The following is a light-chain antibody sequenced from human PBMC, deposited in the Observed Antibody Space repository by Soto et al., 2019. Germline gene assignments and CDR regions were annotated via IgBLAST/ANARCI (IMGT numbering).Light chain of an antibody. Sequence: QPVLTQSPSASASLGASVKLTCTLSSGHSSYAIAWHQQQPEKGPRYLMKLDSDGSHTKGDEIPDRFSCYSSGAERYPTISSLQSEDEADYYSQTWGTGIHVVFGGGTKLTVL. CDR3: QTWGTGIHVV. CDR1: SGHSSYA. CDR2: LDSDGSH. V-gene: IGLV4-69*01. J-gene: IGLJ2*01.